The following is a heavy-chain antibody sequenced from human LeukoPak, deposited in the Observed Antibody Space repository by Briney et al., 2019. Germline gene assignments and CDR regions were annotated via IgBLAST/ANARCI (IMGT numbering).Heavy chain of an antibody. CDR2: ISDDGRNK. D-gene: IGHD4-17*01. J-gene: IGHJ4*03. CDR1: GFSFISYG. V-gene: IGHV3-30*18. CDR3: AKRPSGYGDHGTYLYY. Sequence: GGSLRLSCAASGFSFISYGMHWVRQAPGKGLEWVGVISDDGRNKKYADSVKGRFTISRDNSKDTLYLQMNSLRDEDTAVYYFAKRPSGYGDHGTYLYYWGPGNL.